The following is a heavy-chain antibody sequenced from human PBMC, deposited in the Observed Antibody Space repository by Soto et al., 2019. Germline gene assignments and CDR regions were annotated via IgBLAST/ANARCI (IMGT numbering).Heavy chain of an antibody. Sequence: QVQLVESGGGVVQPGRSLRLSCAASGFTFSSYGMHWVRQAPGKGLEWVAVISYDGSNKYYADSVKGRFTISRDNSKNTLYLQMNSLRAEDTAVYYCAKEVQYYDILTGYRSYYGMDVW. J-gene: IGHJ6*01. CDR2: ISYDGSNK. D-gene: IGHD3-9*01. CDR3: AKEVQYYDILTGYRSYYGMDV. V-gene: IGHV3-30*18. CDR1: GFTFSSYG.